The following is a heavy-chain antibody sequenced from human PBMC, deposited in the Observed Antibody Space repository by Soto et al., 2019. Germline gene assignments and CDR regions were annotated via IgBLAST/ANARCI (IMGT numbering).Heavy chain of an antibody. D-gene: IGHD3-22*01. CDR1: GFMFNNYA. V-gene: IGHV3-23*01. Sequence: GSLRLSCAASGFMFNNYAMSWVRQAPEKGLEWVSTVSVSGGTTYYADSLKGRFTISRDNSKKTVYLQMNRLRADDTAIYYCAKGLYYYDSSGYRLFDYWGQGTLVTVSS. CDR2: VSVSGGTT. CDR3: AKGLYYYDSSGYRLFDY. J-gene: IGHJ4*02.